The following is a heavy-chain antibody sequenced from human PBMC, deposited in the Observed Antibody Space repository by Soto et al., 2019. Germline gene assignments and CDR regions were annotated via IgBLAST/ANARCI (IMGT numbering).Heavy chain of an antibody. J-gene: IGHJ5*02. CDR3: ARGLLFWSGYHRYWFAP. CDR2: INPNSGGT. Sequence: ASVRVSCKASGDALTIYDFNWVRQAPGQGLEWMGWINPNSGGTNYAQKFQGRVTMTRDTSISTAYMELSRLRSDDTAVYYCARGLLFWSGYHRYWFAPRAQGTLVIVS. D-gene: IGHD3-3*01. CDR1: GDALTIYD. V-gene: IGHV1-2*02.